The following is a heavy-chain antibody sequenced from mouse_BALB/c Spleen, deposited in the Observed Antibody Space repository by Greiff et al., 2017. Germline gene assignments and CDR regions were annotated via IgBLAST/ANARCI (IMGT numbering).Heavy chain of an antibody. Sequence: DVHLVESGPELVKPGASVKISCKASGYTFTDYNMHWVKQSHGKSLEWIGYIYPYNGGTGYNQKFKSKATLTVDNSSSTAYMELRSLTSEDSAVYYCARYDGSPYFDYWGQGTTLTVSS. CDR2: IYPYNGGT. CDR3: ARYDGSPYFDY. V-gene: IGHV1S29*02. J-gene: IGHJ2*01. D-gene: IGHD2-3*01. CDR1: GYTFTDYN.